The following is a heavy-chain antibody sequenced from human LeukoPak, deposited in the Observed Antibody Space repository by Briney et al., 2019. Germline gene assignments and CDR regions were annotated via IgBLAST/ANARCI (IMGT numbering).Heavy chain of an antibody. V-gene: IGHV1-69*13. CDR2: IIPMFGTA. CDR3: ARDGGIAARPWDY. J-gene: IGHJ4*02. D-gene: IGHD6-6*01. Sequence: ASVKVSCKASGGTFSSYAISWVRQAPGQGLEWMGGIIPMFGTANYAQKFQGRVTITADESTSTAYMELSSLRSDDTAVYYCARDGGIAARPWDYWGQGTLVTVSS. CDR1: GGTFSSYA.